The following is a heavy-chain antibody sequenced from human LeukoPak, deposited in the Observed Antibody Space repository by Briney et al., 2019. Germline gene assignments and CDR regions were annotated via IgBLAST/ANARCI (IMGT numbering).Heavy chain of an antibody. CDR3: ARGRVSSSSWYSTYYYYFYMDV. V-gene: IGHV4-59*01. J-gene: IGHJ6*03. CDR2: IDHTGST. CDR1: DDSISIYY. Sequence: SETLSLTCTVSDDSISIYYWSWVRQPPRQGMEWIGYIDHTGSTNSNPSLHSRGTISRSTYKNQLSLELSSVPSSDTAVYFCARGRVSSSSWYSTYYYYFYMDVWGKGTTVTVTS. D-gene: IGHD6-13*01.